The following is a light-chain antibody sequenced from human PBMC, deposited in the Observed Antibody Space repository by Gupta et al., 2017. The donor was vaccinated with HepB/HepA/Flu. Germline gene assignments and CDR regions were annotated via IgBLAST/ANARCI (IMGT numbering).Light chain of an antibody. CDR2: LYGSGTD. Sequence: PVSTQSSSPPASLVSSVKPTCTLSSGHSTYIIAWHQQQPGKDPRDLLKLYGSGTDNKGIGVPDRFSGSSSGADSDLTITSRQSENEAGYYCGTWDNDTLVIFGGGTKLTVL. J-gene: IGLJ2*01. CDR1: SGHSTYI. V-gene: IGLV4-60*03. CDR3: GTWDNDTLVI.